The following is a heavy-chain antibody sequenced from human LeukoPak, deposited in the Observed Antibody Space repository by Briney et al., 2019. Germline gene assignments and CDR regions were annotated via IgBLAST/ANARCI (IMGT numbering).Heavy chain of an antibody. V-gene: IGHV4-4*07. CDR1: GGSISSYY. CDR2: IYTSGTT. J-gene: IGHJ4*02. CDR3: ARLSTVTTSFDY. Sequence: SETLSLTCTVSGGSISSYYWSWIRQPAGKGLEWIGRIYTSGTTHYNPSLKSRVTISVDTSKNQFSLKLSSVTAADTAVYYCARLSTVTTSFDYWGQGTLVTVSS. D-gene: IGHD4-17*01.